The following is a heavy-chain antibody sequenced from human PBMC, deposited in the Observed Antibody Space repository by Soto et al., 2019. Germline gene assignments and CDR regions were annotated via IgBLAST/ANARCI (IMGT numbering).Heavy chain of an antibody. J-gene: IGHJ6*02. Sequence: RGESLKISCKGSGYSFTSYWIGWVRQMPGKGLEWMGIIYPGDSDTRYSPSFQGQVTISADKSISTAYLQWSSLKASDTAMYYCARHGGYGDSGGDYYGMDVWGQGTTVTVSS. CDR3: ARHGGYGDSGGDYYGMDV. CDR1: GYSFTSYW. CDR2: IYPGDSDT. D-gene: IGHD4-17*01. V-gene: IGHV5-51*01.